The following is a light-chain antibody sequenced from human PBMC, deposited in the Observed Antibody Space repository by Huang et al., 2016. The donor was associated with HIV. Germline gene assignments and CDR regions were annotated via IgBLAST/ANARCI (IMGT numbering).Light chain of an antibody. CDR1: QTISTW. Sequence: DIQMTQSPSTLSASVGDRVTITCRASQTISTWWAWYQQKPGRAPKLLIHKASTLESGVPSRFSGSGSGTEFTLTISRLQPDDYATYYCQQYNTYSYTFGQGTKLEIK. CDR2: KAS. V-gene: IGKV1-5*03. CDR3: QQYNTYSYT. J-gene: IGKJ2*01.